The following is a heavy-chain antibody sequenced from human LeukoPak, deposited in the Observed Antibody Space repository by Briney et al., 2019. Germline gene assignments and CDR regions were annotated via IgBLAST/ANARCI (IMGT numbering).Heavy chain of an antibody. D-gene: IGHD2-21*02. CDR2: IYPGDSDT. CDR1: GYSFTSYW. J-gene: IGHJ3*02. Sequence: GESLKISCKGSGYSFTSYWIGWVRQMPGKGLEWMGIIYPGDSDTRYSPSFQGQVTISADKSISTACLQWSSLKASDTAMYYCARPCGGDCPETDAFDIWGQGTMVTVSS. CDR3: ARPCGGDCPETDAFDI. V-gene: IGHV5-51*01.